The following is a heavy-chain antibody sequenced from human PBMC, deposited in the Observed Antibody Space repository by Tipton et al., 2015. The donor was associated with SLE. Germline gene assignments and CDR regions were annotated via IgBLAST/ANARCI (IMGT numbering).Heavy chain of an antibody. CDR2: INQSGST. D-gene: IGHD2-15*01. CDR3: ARQVTNRWHVVWFDP. V-gene: IGHV4-59*08. CDR1: GGSISSYY. Sequence: TLSLTCTVSGGSISSYYWSWIRQSPGKGLEWIGEINQSGSTNYNASLKSRVAISVDTSKNQFSLKLSSVTAADTAVYYCARQVTNRWHVVWFDPWGQGTLVTVSS. J-gene: IGHJ5*02.